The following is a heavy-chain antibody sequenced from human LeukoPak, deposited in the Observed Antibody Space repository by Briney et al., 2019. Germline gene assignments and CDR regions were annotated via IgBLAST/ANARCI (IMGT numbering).Heavy chain of an antibody. J-gene: IGHJ3*02. CDR1: GYTLTELS. CDR3: ARGISDAFDI. Sequence: ASVKVSCKVSGYTLTELSMHWVRQAPGKGLEWMGGFDPEDGETIYAQKFQGRVTITADESTSTAYMELSSLRSEDTAVYYCARGISDAFDIWGQGTMVTVSS. D-gene: IGHD1-14*01. CDR2: FDPEDGET. V-gene: IGHV1-24*01.